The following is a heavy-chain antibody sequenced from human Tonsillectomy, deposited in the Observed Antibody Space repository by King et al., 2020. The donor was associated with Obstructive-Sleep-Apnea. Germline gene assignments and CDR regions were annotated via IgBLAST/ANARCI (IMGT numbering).Heavy chain of an antibody. CDR3: ARMKGQQLVRSNWFDP. CDR1: GFSLSNARMG. Sequence: VTLKESGPVLVKPTETLTLTCTVSGFSLSNARMGVSWIRQPPGKALELLAHIFSDYEKSYSTSLKSRLTISKDTSQSQVVPTMTNMDPVDTATYYCARMKGQQLVRSNWFDPWGQGTLVTVSS. CDR2: IFSDYEK. J-gene: IGHJ5*02. V-gene: IGHV2-26*01. D-gene: IGHD6-13*01.